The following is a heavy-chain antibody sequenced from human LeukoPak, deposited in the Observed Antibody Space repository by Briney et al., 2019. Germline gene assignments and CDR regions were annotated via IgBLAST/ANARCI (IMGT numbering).Heavy chain of an antibody. Sequence: ASVKVSCKASGYTSTNYGISWVRQAPGQGLEWMGWISAYNGNTNYAQKLQGRVTMTTDTSTSTASMELRSLRSDDTAVYYCARRTYSSSSSIFDYWGQGTLVTVSS. D-gene: IGHD6-6*01. V-gene: IGHV1-18*01. CDR1: GYTSTNYG. CDR2: ISAYNGNT. J-gene: IGHJ4*02. CDR3: ARRTYSSSSSIFDY.